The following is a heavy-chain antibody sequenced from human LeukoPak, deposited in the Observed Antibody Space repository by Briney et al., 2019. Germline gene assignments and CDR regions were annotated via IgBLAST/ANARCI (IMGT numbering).Heavy chain of an antibody. CDR2: IYYSGST. D-gene: IGHD1-1*01. Sequence: SETLSLTCTVSGGSISSYYWSWIRQPPGKGLEWIGHIYYSGSTNYNPSLKSRVTISVDTSKNQFSLKLSSVTAADTAVYYCARNRPPHNRNGMDVWGQGTTVTVSS. CDR3: ARNRPPHNRNGMDV. CDR1: GGSISSYY. J-gene: IGHJ6*02. V-gene: IGHV4-59*08.